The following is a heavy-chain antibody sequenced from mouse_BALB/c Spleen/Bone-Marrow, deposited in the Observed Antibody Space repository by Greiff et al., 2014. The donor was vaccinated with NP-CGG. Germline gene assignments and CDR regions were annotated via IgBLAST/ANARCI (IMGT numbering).Heavy chain of an antibody. CDR3: TRSGTLGAIDY. J-gene: IGHJ4*01. Sequence: EVKVEESGGGLVQPGGSRKLSCAASGFTFSSFGMHWVRQAPEKGLEWVAYISSGSSTIYYADTMKGRFTISRDNPKNTLFLQMTSRRSEDTAMYYCTRSGTLGAIDYWGQGASVTVSS. V-gene: IGHV5-17*02. D-gene: IGHD3-3*01. CDR1: GFTFSSFG. CDR2: ISSGSSTI.